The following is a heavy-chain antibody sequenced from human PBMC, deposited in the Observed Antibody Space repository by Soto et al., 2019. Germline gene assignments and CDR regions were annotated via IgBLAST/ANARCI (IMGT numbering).Heavy chain of an antibody. V-gene: IGHV1-69*02. CDR3: ARSSPSYCSGGSCYSDY. CDR1: GCTFSSYT. J-gene: IGHJ4*02. CDR2: IIPILGIA. Sequence: SVKVSCKASGCTFSSYTISWVRQAPGQGLEWMGRIIPILGIANYAQKFQGRVTITADKSTSTAYMELSSLRSEDTAVYYCARSSPSYCSGGSCYSDYWGQGTLVTVSS. D-gene: IGHD2-15*01.